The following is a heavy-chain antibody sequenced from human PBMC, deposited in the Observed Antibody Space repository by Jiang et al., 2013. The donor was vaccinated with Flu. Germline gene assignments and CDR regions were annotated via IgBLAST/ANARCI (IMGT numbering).Heavy chain of an antibody. D-gene: IGHD6-13*01. CDR1: GGSISSYY. J-gene: IGHJ4*02. CDR2: IYYSGST. Sequence: GPGLVKPSETLSLTCTVSGGSISSYYWSWIRQPPGKGLEWIGYIYYSGSTNYNPSLKSRVTISVDTSKNQFSLKLSSVTAADTAAYYCARDHSRPYYSSSWYYFDYWGQGTLVTVSS. V-gene: IGHV4-59*01. CDR3: ARDHSRPYYSSSWYYFDY.